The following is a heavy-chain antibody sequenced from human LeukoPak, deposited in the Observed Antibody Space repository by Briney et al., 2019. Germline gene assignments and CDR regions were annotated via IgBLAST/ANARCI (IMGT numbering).Heavy chain of an antibody. D-gene: IGHD4-17*01. CDR2: INPHSGDT. CDR1: AYTFTDYY. V-gene: IGHV1-2*02. Sequence: ASVKVSCKASAYTFTDYYMHWVRQAPGQGLEWMGWINPHSGDTHYAQSFQGRVTMTRDTSIGTAYMDLSRLTSDDTALYYCARGSALRQTTGTTFDSWGQGTLVTVSS. CDR3: ARGSALRQTTGTTFDS. J-gene: IGHJ4*02.